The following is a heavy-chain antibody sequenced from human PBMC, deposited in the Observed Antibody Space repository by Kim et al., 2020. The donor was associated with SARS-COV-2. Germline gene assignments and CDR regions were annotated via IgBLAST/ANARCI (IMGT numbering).Heavy chain of an antibody. CDR2: ISYDGSSK. D-gene: IGHD3-10*01. Sequence: GGSLRLSCAASGFTFSTYGMHWVRQAPGKGLEWVAVISYDGSSKYYGESVKGRFTISRDNPENTLYLQMNSLRPEDTAVYYCAKAVVWGANYYYYGMDV. CDR3: AKAVVWGANYYYYGMDV. CDR1: GFTFSTYG. V-gene: IGHV3-30*18. J-gene: IGHJ6*01.